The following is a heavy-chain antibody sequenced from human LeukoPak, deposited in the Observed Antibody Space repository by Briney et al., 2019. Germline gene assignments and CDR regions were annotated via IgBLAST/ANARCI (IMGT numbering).Heavy chain of an antibody. V-gene: IGHV4-39*01. J-gene: IGHJ3*02. CDR2: IYYSGRT. Sequence: PSQTLSLTCSVVGGSLTSSNQYWGWIRQPPGKGLEWIGSIYYSGRTYYNPSLKSRATISVDTSKNQFSLKLSSVTAADTAVYYCARLDQRGYSYDYSAFDIWGQGTMVTVSS. D-gene: IGHD5-18*01. CDR1: GGSLTSSNQY. CDR3: ARLDQRGYSYDYSAFDI.